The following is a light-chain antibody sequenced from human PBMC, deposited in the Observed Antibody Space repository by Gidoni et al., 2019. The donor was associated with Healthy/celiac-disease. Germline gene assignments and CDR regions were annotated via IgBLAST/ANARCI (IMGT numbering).Light chain of an antibody. V-gene: IGKV3D-11*01. CDR2: DAS. Sequence: EIVLTQSPATLSLSPGERATLSCRASQGVSSYLAWYQQKPGQAPRLLIYDASNRATGIPARFSGSGPGTDFTFTISSLEPEDFAVYYCQQRSNWQITFGQGTRLEIK. CDR1: QGVSSY. J-gene: IGKJ5*01. CDR3: QQRSNWQIT.